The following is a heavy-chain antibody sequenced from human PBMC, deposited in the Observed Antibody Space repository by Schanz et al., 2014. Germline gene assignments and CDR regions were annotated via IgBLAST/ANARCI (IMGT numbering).Heavy chain of an antibody. J-gene: IGHJ4*02. D-gene: IGHD6-19*01. CDR2: IGGSGGTT. CDR3: AKERDITGWNHGDY. V-gene: IGHV3-23*04. Sequence: EVQLVESGGGLVQPGGSLRLSCAVSGFTFTTYWMHWVRQVPGKGLEWVSTIGGSGGTTYYADSVRGRFTISRDNAKNSLYLQMNSLRDEDTAVYHCAKERDITGWNHGDYWGQGTLVTVSS. CDR1: GFTFTTYW.